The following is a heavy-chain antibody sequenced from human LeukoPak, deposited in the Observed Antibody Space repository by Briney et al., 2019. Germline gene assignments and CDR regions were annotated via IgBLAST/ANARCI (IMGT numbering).Heavy chain of an antibody. CDR2: IHPKSGGA. CDR1: GYTFTANY. V-gene: IGHV1-2*06. J-gene: IGHJ6*03. D-gene: IGHD3-22*01. CDR3: ARAYYDSSGYFGWGTDYYYYYMDV. Sequence: ASVKVSCXASGYTFTANYIHWVRQAPGQGLEWVGRIHPKSGGANYAQKFRDRVTLTRDTSINTAYMELSGLRSDDAAVYYCARAYYDSSGYFGWGTDYYYYYMDVWGEGTTVTISS.